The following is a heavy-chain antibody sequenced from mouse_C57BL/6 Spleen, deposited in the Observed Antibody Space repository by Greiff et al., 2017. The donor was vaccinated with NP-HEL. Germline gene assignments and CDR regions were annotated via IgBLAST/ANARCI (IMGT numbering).Heavy chain of an antibody. CDR3: ARGGVVTPYYAMDY. Sequence: QVQLQQPGAELVRPGSSVKLSCKASGYTFTSYWMHWVKQRPIQGLEWIGNIDPSDSETHYNQKFKDKATLTVDKSSSTAYMQLSSLTSEDSAVYYCARGGVVTPYYAMDYWGQGTSVTVSS. CDR1: GYTFTSYW. CDR2: IDPSDSET. J-gene: IGHJ4*01. D-gene: IGHD2-5*01. V-gene: IGHV1-52*01.